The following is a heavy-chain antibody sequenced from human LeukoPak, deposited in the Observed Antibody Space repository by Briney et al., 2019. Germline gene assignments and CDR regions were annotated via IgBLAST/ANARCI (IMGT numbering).Heavy chain of an antibody. D-gene: IGHD1-26*01. J-gene: IGHJ4*02. CDR3: ARDGGRGVLDY. CDR1: GFTFRSYG. CDR2: IRYDGSDK. V-gene: IGHV3-30*02. Sequence: PGGSPRLSCAASGFTFRSYGMHWVRQAPGKGREGVTFIRYDGSDKYYVDSVKGRFTISRDNSKNTLYLQMNSLRPEDTALYYCARDGGRGVLDYWGQGTLVIVSS.